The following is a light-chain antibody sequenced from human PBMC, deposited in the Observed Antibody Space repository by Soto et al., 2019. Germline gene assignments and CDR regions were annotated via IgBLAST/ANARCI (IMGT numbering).Light chain of an antibody. CDR1: SSDVGGYDY. J-gene: IGLJ1*01. V-gene: IGLV2-8*01. CDR3: CSYTGGNPSYV. CDR2: EVT. Sequence: QSALTQPPSASGSPGQSVTISCTGTSSDVGGYDYVSWYQQHPGKAPKLMIYEVTIGPSGVSDRFSGSKSGNTASLTVSGLQAEDEADYYCCSYTGGNPSYVFGTGTKVTVL.